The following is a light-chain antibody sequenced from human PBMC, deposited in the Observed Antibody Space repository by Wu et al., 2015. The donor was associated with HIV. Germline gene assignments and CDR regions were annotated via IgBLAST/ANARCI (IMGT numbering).Light chain of an antibody. CDR3: QQYGTYLDT. CDR1: QSIRNR. J-gene: IGKJ2*01. Sequence: IQMTQSPSSLSASVGDRVTITCRASQSIRNRLNWYQQKPGKAPELLIYAASTLQSGVPSKFSGSGSGTEFTLTISSLQPDDFATYYCQQYGTYLDTFGQGTKLEIK. CDR2: AAS. V-gene: IGKV1-5*01.